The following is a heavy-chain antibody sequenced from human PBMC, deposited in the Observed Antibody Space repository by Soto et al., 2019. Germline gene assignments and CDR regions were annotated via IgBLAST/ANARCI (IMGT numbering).Heavy chain of an antibody. CDR2: IYHSGST. Sequence: SETRSRTWAVSCYSISSGYYWCFIRQPPGKGLEWIGSIYHSGSTYYNPSLKSRVTISVDTSKNQFSLKLSSVTAADTAVYYCAADYGDYVNWYFDLWGRGTLVTVSS. CDR1: CYSISSGYY. V-gene: IGHV4-38-2*01. J-gene: IGHJ2*01. CDR3: AADYGDYVNWYFDL. D-gene: IGHD4-17*01.